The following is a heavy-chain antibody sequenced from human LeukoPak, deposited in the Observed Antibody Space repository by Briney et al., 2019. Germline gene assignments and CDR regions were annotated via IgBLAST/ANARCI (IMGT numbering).Heavy chain of an antibody. D-gene: IGHD6-13*01. CDR1: GVSFSGYY. CDR2: IYYSGST. V-gene: IGHV4-34*09. Sequence: SETLSLTCAVYGVSFSGYYWSWIRQPPGKGLEWIGYIYYSGSTYYNPSLKSRLTISLDTSKNQFSLKLSSVTAADTAVYYCARGEIAVDYWGQGTLVAVSS. CDR3: ARGEIAVDY. J-gene: IGHJ4*02.